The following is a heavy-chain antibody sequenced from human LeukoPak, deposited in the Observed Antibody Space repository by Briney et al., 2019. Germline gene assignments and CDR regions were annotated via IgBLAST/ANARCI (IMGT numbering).Heavy chain of an antibody. Sequence: GGSLRLSCAASGFTFSSYAMSWVRQAPGMGLEWVSVLCSGGSTYYADSVKGRFTISTDNSKNTLYLQMNSLRAEDTAVYYCARKVGYGYALDYWGQGTLVTVSS. CDR2: LCSGGST. V-gene: IGHV3-53*01. J-gene: IGHJ4*02. D-gene: IGHD5-18*01. CDR3: ARKVGYGYALDY. CDR1: GFTFSSYA.